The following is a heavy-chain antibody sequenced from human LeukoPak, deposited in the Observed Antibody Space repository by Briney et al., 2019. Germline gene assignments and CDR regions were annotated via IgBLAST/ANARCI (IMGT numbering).Heavy chain of an antibody. Sequence: SETLSLTCTVSGGSISSYYWSWIRQPPGKGLEWIGYIYYSGSTNYNPSLKSRVTISVDTSKNQFSLKLSSVTAADTAVYYCARGRYYYDSSGYYYYFDYWGQGTLVTVSS. CDR2: IYYSGST. CDR3: ARGRYYYDSSGYYYYFDY. D-gene: IGHD3-22*01. V-gene: IGHV4-59*12. CDR1: GGSISSYY. J-gene: IGHJ4*02.